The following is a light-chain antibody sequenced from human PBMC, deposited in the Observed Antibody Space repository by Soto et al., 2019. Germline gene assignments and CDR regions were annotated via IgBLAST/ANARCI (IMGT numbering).Light chain of an antibody. CDR1: SSDVGGYNY. CDR3: CSYAGSYTYV. Sequence: QSALTQPRSVSGSPGQSVTISCTGTSSDVGGYNYVSWYQQHPGKAPKLMIYDVSERPSGVPDRFSASKSANTASLTISGLQAEDEADYYCCSYAGSYTYVFGTGTKVTV. V-gene: IGLV2-11*01. CDR2: DVS. J-gene: IGLJ1*01.